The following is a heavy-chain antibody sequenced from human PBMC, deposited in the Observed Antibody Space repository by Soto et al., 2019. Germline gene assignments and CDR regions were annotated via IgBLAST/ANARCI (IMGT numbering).Heavy chain of an antibody. CDR1: GYTFTSYG. J-gene: IGHJ4*02. Sequence: GASVKVSCKASGYTFTSYGISWVRQAPGQGLEWMGWISAYNGNTNYAQKLQGRVTMTTDTSTSTAYMELRSLRSDDTAVYYCARDLGIAAAGTGGAYWGQGTLVTVSS. D-gene: IGHD6-13*01. V-gene: IGHV1-18*01. CDR3: ARDLGIAAAGTGGAY. CDR2: ISAYNGNT.